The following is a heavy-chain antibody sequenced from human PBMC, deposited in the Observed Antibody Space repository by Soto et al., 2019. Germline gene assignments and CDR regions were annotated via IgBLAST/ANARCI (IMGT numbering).Heavy chain of an antibody. D-gene: IGHD1-1*01. CDR1: GGTFSSYA. Sequence: QVQLVQSGAEVKKPGSSVKVSCNASGGTFSSYAISWVRQAPGQGLEWMGGIIPIFGTANYAQKFQGRVTITADESTSTAYMELSSLRSEDTAVYYCARSGLSPTDYYYGMDVWGQGTTVTVSS. CDR3: ARSGLSPTDYYYGMDV. J-gene: IGHJ6*02. V-gene: IGHV1-69*01. CDR2: IIPIFGTA.